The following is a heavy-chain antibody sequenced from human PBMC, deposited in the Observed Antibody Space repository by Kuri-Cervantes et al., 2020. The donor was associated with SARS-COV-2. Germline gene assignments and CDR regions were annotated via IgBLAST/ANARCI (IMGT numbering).Heavy chain of an antibody. CDR1: GFTFSSFS. D-gene: IGHD4-11*01. V-gene: IGHV3-30*03. J-gene: IGHJ4*02. CDR3: ARDLYSNYAPPDS. CDR2: ITKDASQI. Sequence: GESLKISCAASGFTFSSFSMNWVRQAPGKGLEGVALITKDASQIYYADSVKGRFTISRDNSKNTLHLQMNSLRTEDTAVYYCARDLYSNYAPPDSWGQGTLVTVSS.